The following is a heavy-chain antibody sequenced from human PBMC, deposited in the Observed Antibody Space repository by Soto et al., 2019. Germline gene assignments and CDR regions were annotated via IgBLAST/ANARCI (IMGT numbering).Heavy chain of an antibody. CDR3: ARASKLVLDYYGMDV. CDR1: GGSVSSGSYY. Sequence: QVQLQESGPGLVKPSETLSLTCTVSGGSVSSGSYYWSWIRQPPGKGLEWIGYIYYRGSTNYNPSPKSRGTISVDTSKNQSPLKLSSVPAADTAVYYCARASKLVLDYYGMDVWGQGTTVTVSS. V-gene: IGHV4-61*01. D-gene: IGHD6-6*01. CDR2: IYYRGST. J-gene: IGHJ6*02.